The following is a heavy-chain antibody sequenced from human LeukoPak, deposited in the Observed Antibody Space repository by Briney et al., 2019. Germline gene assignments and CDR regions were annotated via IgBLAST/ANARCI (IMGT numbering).Heavy chain of an antibody. CDR1: GFTFSSYA. J-gene: IGHJ4*02. V-gene: IGHV4-39*07. CDR2: IYYSGST. Sequence: PGGSLRLSCAASGFTFSSYAMHWVRQAPGKGLEWIGSIYYSGSTYYNPSLKSRVTISVDTSKNQFSLKLSSVTAADTAVYYCARDHGDGYNYFDYWGQGTLVTVSS. CDR3: ARDHGDGYNYFDY. D-gene: IGHD5-24*01.